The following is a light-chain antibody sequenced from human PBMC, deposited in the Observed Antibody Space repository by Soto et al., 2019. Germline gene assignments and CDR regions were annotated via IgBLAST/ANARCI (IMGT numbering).Light chain of an antibody. Sequence: IQMTQSPSSLSASVGDSITITCRASQDIRSDLGWYQQKPGRAPKLLIYDASSLQGGVPSRFSGSGSGTEFSLTISRLQPEDFATYYCQQYDTNPKTFGQGTKVDIK. CDR1: QDIRSD. CDR2: DAS. CDR3: QQYDTNPKT. J-gene: IGKJ1*01. V-gene: IGKV1-17*01.